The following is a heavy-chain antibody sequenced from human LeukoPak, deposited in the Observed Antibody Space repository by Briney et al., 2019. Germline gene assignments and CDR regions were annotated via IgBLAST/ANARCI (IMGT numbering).Heavy chain of an antibody. CDR1: GFTFSHYP. CDR3: ARGDYYDSSGYPDAFDI. J-gene: IGHJ3*02. V-gene: IGHV3-30-3*01. D-gene: IGHD3-22*01. Sequence: PGRSLRLSCAASGFTFSHYPMHWVRQAPGKGLEWVAVISYAGGNEYYADSVKGRFTISRDNSKNTLYLQMNSLRAEDTAVYYCARGDYYDSSGYPDAFDIWGQGTMVTVSS. CDR2: ISYAGGNE.